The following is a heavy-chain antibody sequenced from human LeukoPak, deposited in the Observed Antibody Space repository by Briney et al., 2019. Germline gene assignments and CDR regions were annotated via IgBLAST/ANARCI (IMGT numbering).Heavy chain of an antibody. D-gene: IGHD3-22*01. J-gene: IGHJ5*02. CDR3: ARGYYYDSSGYYH. CDR1: GFTFSSYA. V-gene: IGHV3-23*01. Sequence: GGSLRLSCAASGFTFSSYAMSWVRQAPGKGLEWVSAISGSGGSTYYADSVKGRFTISRDNSKNTLYLQMNSLRAEDTAVYYCARGYYYDSSGYYHWGQGTLVTVSS. CDR2: ISGSGGST.